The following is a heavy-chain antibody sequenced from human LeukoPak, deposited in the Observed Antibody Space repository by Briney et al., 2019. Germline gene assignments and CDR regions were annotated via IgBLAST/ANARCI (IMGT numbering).Heavy chain of an antibody. J-gene: IGHJ6*03. Sequence: GESLKISCKGSGYSFTSYWIGWVRQMPGKGLEWMGIIYPGDSDTRYSPSFQGQVTISADKSISTAYLQWSSLKASDTAMCYCARLGGEAAGNDPSFGYYYYYMDVWGKGTTVTISS. D-gene: IGHD2-21*01. CDR1: GYSFTSYW. V-gene: IGHV5-51*01. CDR3: ARLGGEAAGNDPSFGYYYYYMDV. CDR2: IYPGDSDT.